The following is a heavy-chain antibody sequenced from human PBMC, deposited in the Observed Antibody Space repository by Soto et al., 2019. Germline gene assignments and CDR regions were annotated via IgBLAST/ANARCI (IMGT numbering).Heavy chain of an antibody. Sequence: EVQLLESGGGLVQPGGSLRLSCAASGFTFSSYAMSWVRQAPGKGLEWVSAISGSGGSTYYADSVKGRFTISRDNSKNTLYLQMNSLRAEDTAVYYCAKMVTVTTRGYYYYYYGMDVWGQGTTVTVSS. V-gene: IGHV3-23*01. CDR3: AKMVTVTTRGYYYYYYGMDV. CDR2: ISGSGGST. J-gene: IGHJ6*02. D-gene: IGHD4-4*01. CDR1: GFTFSSYA.